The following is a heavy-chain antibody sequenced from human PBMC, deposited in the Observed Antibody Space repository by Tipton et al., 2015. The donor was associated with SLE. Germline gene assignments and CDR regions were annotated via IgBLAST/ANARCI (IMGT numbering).Heavy chain of an antibody. D-gene: IGHD6-13*01. V-gene: IGHV4-61*09. CDR3: ARQQRGNYGMDV. J-gene: IGHJ6*02. CDR2: IYTSGT. CDR1: GGSISSGSYY. Sequence: TLSLTCTVSGGSISSGSYYWSWVRQPAGKGLEWIGHIYTSGTNYNPSLKSRVTMSVDTSKNQFSLRLISLTAADTAVYYCARQQRGNYGMDVWGQGTTVTVSS.